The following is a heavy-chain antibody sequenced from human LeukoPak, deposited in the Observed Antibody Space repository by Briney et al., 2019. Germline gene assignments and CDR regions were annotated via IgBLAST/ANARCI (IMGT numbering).Heavy chain of an antibody. CDR1: GGTFRTSA. J-gene: IGHJ6*02. CDR2: IIPIFGKA. CDR3: ASVYKYGMDV. V-gene: IGHV1-69*01. Sequence: GASVKVSCKASGGTFRTSAISWVRQAPGQGLEWMGGIIPIFGKANYAQKFQGRVTITADESTSTAYMELSRLRYEDTAVYYCASVYKYGMDVWGQGTTVIVFS.